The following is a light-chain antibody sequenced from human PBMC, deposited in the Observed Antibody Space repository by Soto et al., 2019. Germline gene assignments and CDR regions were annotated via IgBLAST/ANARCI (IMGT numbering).Light chain of an antibody. Sequence: DIQMTQSPSSLSASVGDRVTITCRASQGISTYLNWYQQKPGKAPKLLIYAASSLQSGVPSRFSGSGSETDFPLTISSLQPEDFATYSCQHITTWTFGQGTKVDIK. CDR2: AAS. J-gene: IGKJ1*01. CDR3: QHITTWT. CDR1: QGISTY. V-gene: IGKV1-39*01.